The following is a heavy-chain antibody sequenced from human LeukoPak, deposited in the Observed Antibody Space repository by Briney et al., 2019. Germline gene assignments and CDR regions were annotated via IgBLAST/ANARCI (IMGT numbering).Heavy chain of an antibody. CDR3: AKGPVSAIMGATTLDY. CDR1: GFTFSNYA. CDR2: ISGSTGST. Sequence: GGSLRLSCAASGFTFSNYAMNWVRQAPGKGLEWVSLISGSTGSTYYADSVKGRFSISRDNSKNTVYLQINSLRVEDTAVYYCAKGPVSAIMGATTLDYWGEGTLVTVSS. J-gene: IGHJ4*02. D-gene: IGHD1-26*01. V-gene: IGHV3-23*01.